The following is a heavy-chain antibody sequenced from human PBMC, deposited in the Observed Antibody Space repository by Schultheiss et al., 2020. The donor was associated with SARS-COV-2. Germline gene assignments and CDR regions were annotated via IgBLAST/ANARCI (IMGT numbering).Heavy chain of an antibody. J-gene: IGHJ5*02. CDR2: ISGSGGST. CDR3: ARETVIGRNWFDP. D-gene: IGHD4-17*01. CDR1: GFTFGDYA. V-gene: IGHV3-23*01. Sequence: GGSLRLSCTASGFTFGDYAMSWVRQAPGKGLEWVSAISGSGGSTYYADSVKGRFTISRDNSKNTLYLQMNSLRAEDTAVYYCARETVIGRNWFDPWGQGTLVTVS.